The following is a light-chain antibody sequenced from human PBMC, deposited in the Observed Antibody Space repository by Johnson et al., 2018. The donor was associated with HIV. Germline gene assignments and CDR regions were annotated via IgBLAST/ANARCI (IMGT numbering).Light chain of an antibody. V-gene: IGLV1-51*01. J-gene: IGLJ1*01. CDR3: GTWDSSLSAGV. CDR2: DNN. CDR1: SSNIGNNY. Sequence: HSVLTQPPSVSAAPGQKVTISCSGSSSNIGNNYVSWYQQLPGTAPKLLIYDNNKRPSGIPDRFSGSKSGTSATLGITGLQTGDEADYYCGTWDSSLSAGVFGTGTKVTVI.